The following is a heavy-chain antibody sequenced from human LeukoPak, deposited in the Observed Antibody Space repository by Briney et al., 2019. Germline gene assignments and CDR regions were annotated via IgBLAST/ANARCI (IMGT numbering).Heavy chain of an antibody. V-gene: IGHV4-39*01. J-gene: IGHJ4*02. CDR3: ARLLGYSYGYVDY. Sequence: SETLSLTCTVSGVSISSTTYCWGWIRQPPGKGLEWIGSIYSSGGTYYNPSLKSRVTISVDTSKNQFSLKLNSVTAADTAVYYCARLLGYSYGYVDYWGQGTLVTVSS. CDR2: IYSSGGT. D-gene: IGHD5-18*01. CDR1: GVSISSTTYC.